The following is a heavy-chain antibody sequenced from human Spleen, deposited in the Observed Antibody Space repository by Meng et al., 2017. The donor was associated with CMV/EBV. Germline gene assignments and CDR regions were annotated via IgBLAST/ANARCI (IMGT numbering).Heavy chain of an antibody. Sequence: SGYIFNMFGISWVRQAPGQGLEWMGWISAYNGNTDYAQKVEGRVSMTTDTSTNTVFLELRSLTSDDTAVYYCARVNYYDSSGFFDPWGQGTLVTVSS. J-gene: IGHJ5*02. CDR1: GYIFNMFG. V-gene: IGHV1-18*01. CDR2: ISAYNGNT. D-gene: IGHD3-22*01. CDR3: ARVNYYDSSGFFDP.